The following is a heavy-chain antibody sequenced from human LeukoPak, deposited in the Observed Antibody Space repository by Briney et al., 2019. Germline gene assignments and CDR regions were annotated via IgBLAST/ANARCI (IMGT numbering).Heavy chain of an antibody. D-gene: IGHD6-13*01. J-gene: IGHJ4*02. V-gene: IGHV1-2*02. CDR2: INPNSGGT. CDR3: ARDPGYSSSWYFDY. CDR1: GYTFTGYY. Sequence: GASVKVSSKASGYTFTGYYMHWVRQAPGQGLEWMGWINPNSGGTNYAQKFQGRVTMTRDTSISTAYMELSRLRSDDTAVYYCARDPGYSSSWYFDYWGQGTLVTVSS.